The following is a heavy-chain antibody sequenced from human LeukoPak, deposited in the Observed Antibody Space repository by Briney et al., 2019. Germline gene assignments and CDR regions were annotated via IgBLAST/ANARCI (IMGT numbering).Heavy chain of an antibody. Sequence: GGSLRLSCAVSGFNFRDHWMDWVRQAPGKGLEWVGHIKNDGSETYYLDSLKGRFSISRDNTNNALYLQMNSQRVEDTAVYYCVKNDGWFHLAQWGQGTLVTVSS. CDR1: GFNFRDHW. V-gene: IGHV3-7*03. CDR3: VKNDGWFHLAQ. D-gene: IGHD6-19*01. CDR2: IKNDGSET. J-gene: IGHJ4*02.